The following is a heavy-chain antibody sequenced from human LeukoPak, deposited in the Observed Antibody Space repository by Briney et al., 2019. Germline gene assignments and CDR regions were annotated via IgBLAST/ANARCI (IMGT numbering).Heavy chain of an antibody. CDR1: GFTLSGYA. CDR3: ARDVRGYSYGSYYYYYYYMDV. D-gene: IGHD5-18*01. Sequence: GGSLRLSCAASGFTLSGYAMHWVRQAPGKGLEYVSAISSNGGSTYYANSVKGRFTISRDNSKNTLYLQMGSLRAEDMAVYYCARDVRGYSYGSYYYYYYYMDVWGKGTTVTVSS. CDR2: ISSNGGST. V-gene: IGHV3-64*01. J-gene: IGHJ6*03.